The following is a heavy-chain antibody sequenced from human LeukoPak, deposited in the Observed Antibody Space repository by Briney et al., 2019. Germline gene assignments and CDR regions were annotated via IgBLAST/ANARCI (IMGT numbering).Heavy chain of an antibody. CDR3: ARKSIIGAGENFDY. Sequence: GESLKISCKGSGYRFSDYWIGWVRQMPGKGPEWMGILYPGDSETRYSPSFQGQVTISADKSISTAYLQWGSLKASDAAIYYCARKSIIGAGENFDYWGQGTLVTVSS. J-gene: IGHJ4*02. D-gene: IGHD6-13*01. CDR2: LYPGDSET. CDR1: GYRFSDYW. V-gene: IGHV5-51*01.